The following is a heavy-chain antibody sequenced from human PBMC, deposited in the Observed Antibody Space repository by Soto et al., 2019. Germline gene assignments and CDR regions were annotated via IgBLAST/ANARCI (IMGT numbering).Heavy chain of an antibody. D-gene: IGHD2-21*02. Sequence: GGSLRLSFAASGFPFSSYSMNWVRQAPGKGPEWVSYISGSGSDMFYADSVKGRFTISRDNAKNSLYLQMNSLRAEDTAVYYCALGLETAWFDPWGQGTLVTVSS. V-gene: IGHV3-48*01. CDR1: GFPFSSYS. J-gene: IGHJ5*02. CDR2: ISGSGSDM. CDR3: ALGLETAWFDP.